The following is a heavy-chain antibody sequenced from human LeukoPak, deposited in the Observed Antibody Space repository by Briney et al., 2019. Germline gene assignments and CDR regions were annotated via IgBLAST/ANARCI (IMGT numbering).Heavy chain of an antibody. CDR3: ARDVGSGSYLDY. V-gene: IGHV3-30*04. CDR1: GLTFISYA. D-gene: IGHD3-10*01. CDR2: ISYDGSNK. Sequence: SGGPLRFSFAAPGLTFISYAMHWVGQAPGKGLNGGAVISYDGSNKYYADSVKGRFTISRDNSKNTLYLQMNSLRAEDTAVYYCARDVGSGSYLDYWGQGTLVTVSS. J-gene: IGHJ4*02.